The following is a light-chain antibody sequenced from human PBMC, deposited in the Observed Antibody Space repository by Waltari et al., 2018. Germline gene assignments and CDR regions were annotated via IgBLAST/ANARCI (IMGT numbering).Light chain of an antibody. Sequence: QSALSQPASVSGSPGQSITISCTGTISDIGAYNRVSWFQQHPGDAPKLMFFDVTKRPSGVSHRFSASKSGNTASLTISWLQAEDEADYYCSSYTASRTYVFGTGTRVIVL. CDR3: SSYTASRTYV. CDR1: ISDIGAYNR. J-gene: IGLJ1*01. V-gene: IGLV2-14*03. CDR2: DVT.